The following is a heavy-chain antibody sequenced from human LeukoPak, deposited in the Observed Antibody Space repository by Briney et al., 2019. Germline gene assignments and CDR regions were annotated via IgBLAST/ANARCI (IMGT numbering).Heavy chain of an antibody. CDR1: GGTFSSYA. CDR2: IIPIFGTA. J-gene: IGHJ4*02. CDR3: ARNWNKKYYFDF. Sequence: SVKVSCKASGGTFSSYAISWVRQAPGQGLEWMGGIIPIFGTANYAQKFQGRVTITADESTSTAYMELSSLRSEDTAVYYCARNWNKKYYFDFWGQGTLVTVSS. D-gene: IGHD1/OR15-1a*01. V-gene: IGHV1-69*13.